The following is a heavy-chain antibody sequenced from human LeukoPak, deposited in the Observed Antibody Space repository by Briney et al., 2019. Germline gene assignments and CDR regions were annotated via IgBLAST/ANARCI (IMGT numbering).Heavy chain of an antibody. CDR1: GYTFTGYY. CDR2: INPYSGDT. CDR3: ARANGGGAYYPFDY. J-gene: IGHJ4*02. Sequence: GASVKVSCNASGYTFTGYYIHWVRQAPGQGLEWMGWINPYSGDTDSAQKFQGRVTVTRDTSITTAYMELSRLRSDDTAVYYCARANGGGAYYPFDYWGQGTLVTVSS. D-gene: IGHD2-21*02. V-gene: IGHV1-2*02.